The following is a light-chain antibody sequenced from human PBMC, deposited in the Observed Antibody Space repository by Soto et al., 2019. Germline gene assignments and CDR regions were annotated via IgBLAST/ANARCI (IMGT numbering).Light chain of an antibody. CDR2: DAS. J-gene: IGKJ2*01. Sequence: EIVLTQSPATLSLSPGERATRSCRASQSVSSYLAWYQQKPGQAPRLLIYDASNRATGIPARFSGSGSGTDFTLTISSLEPEDFAVYYCQQRSNWPYTFGHGTKLEIK. CDR1: QSVSSY. CDR3: QQRSNWPYT. V-gene: IGKV3-11*01.